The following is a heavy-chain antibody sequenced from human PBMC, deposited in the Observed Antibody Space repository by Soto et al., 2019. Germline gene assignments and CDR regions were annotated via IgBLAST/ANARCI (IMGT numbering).Heavy chain of an antibody. CDR3: AKELERRPAYYYGMDV. V-gene: IGHV3-23*01. CDR1: GFTFSSYS. Sequence: GGSLRLSCAASGFTFSSYSMSWVRQAPGKGLEWVSAISGSGGSTYYADSVKGRLTISRDNSKNTLYLQMNSLRAEDTAVYYCAKELERRPAYYYGMDVWGQGPTVTVSS. CDR2: ISGSGGST. D-gene: IGHD1-1*01. J-gene: IGHJ6*02.